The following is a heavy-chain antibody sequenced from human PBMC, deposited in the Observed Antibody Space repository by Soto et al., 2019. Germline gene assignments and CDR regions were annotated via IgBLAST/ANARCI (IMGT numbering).Heavy chain of an antibody. CDR3: ARDGAHSSGYDY. D-gene: IGHD6-19*01. Sequence: GGSLRLSCAASGFTFSSYAMHWVRQAPGKGLEWVAVISYDGSNKYYADSVKGRFTISRENAKNSLYLQMNSLRAGDTAVYYCARDGAHSSGYDYWGQGTLVTVSS. V-gene: IGHV3-30*14. CDR2: ISYDGSNK. J-gene: IGHJ4*02. CDR1: GFTFSSYA.